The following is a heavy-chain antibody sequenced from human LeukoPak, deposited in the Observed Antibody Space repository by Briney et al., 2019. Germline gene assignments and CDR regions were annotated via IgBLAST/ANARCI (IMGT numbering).Heavy chain of an antibody. CDR2: MYYSGST. CDR1: GASISSGGYY. J-gene: IGHJ5*02. Sequence: TSETLSLTCTVSGASISSGGYYWSWIRQHPGRGLEWIGYMYYSGSTYYNPSLKSRVTISVDTSKNQFSLKLSSVTAADTAVYYCARRIAAAGTRWFGPWGQGTLVTVPS. V-gene: IGHV4-31*03. D-gene: IGHD6-13*01. CDR3: ARRIAAAGTRWFGP.